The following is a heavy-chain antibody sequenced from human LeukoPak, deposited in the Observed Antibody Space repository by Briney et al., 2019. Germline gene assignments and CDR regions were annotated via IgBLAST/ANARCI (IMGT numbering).Heavy chain of an antibody. V-gene: IGHV3-21*01. Sequence: GSLRLSCAASGFTFSSYEMNWVRQAPGKGLEWVSSISSSSSYIYYADSVKGRFTISRDNAKNTLYLQMNSLRAEDTAVYYCARGGIEVVPDYWGQGTLVSVSS. CDR3: ARGGIEVVPDY. CDR1: GFTFSSYE. D-gene: IGHD3-22*01. CDR2: ISSSSSYI. J-gene: IGHJ4*02.